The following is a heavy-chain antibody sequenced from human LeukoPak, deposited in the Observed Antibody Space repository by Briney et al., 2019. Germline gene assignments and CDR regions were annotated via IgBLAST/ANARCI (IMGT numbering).Heavy chain of an antibody. V-gene: IGHV3-53*01. Sequence: PGGSLRLSCAASGFTVSNNYMSWVRQAPGKGLECVSIIYIGGSTYYADSVKGRFTISRDNSKNTRYLQLNSRRVEDTAVYYCARDTKNWGQGTLVTVSS. J-gene: IGHJ4*02. CDR3: ARDTKN. D-gene: IGHD1-1*01. CDR1: GFTVSNNY. CDR2: IYIGGST.